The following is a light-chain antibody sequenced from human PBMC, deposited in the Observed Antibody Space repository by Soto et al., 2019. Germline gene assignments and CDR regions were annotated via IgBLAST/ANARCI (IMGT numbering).Light chain of an antibody. V-gene: IGLV2-23*02. Sequence: QSALTQPACVSGSPGQSITISCTGTSSDVGSYNLVSWYQQHPGKAPKLMIYEVSKRPSGVSNRFSGSKSGNTASLTISGLQAEDEADYYCCSYAGSSTRWVFGGGTKLTVL. CDR2: EVS. J-gene: IGLJ3*02. CDR1: SSDVGSYNL. CDR3: CSYAGSSTRWV.